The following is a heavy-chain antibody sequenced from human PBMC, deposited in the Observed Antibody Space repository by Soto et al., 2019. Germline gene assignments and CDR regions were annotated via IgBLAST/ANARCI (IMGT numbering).Heavy chain of an antibody. V-gene: IGHV1-2*04. J-gene: IGHJ4*02. CDR1: GYTFTGYY. D-gene: IGHD7-27*01. CDR3: ARALLNTWGFGADY. CDR2: INPNSGGT. Sequence: ASVKVSCKASGYTFTGYYMHWVRQAPGQGLEWMGWINPNSGGTNYAQKFQGWVTMTRDTSISTAYMELSRLRSDDTAVYYCARALLNTWGFGADYWGQGTLVTVSS.